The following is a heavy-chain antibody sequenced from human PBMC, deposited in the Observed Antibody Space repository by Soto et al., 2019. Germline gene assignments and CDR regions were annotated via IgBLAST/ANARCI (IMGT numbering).Heavy chain of an antibody. Sequence: QVQLVQSGADVKKPGSSVKVSCKTSGGSFGCSAISWVRQAPAQGLEWMGEIIPVFDKANYAQNFQGRLTITADELTGTVFMELSSLRSEDTAVYFCARLRRDWGDAFDLWGLGTFVTVSS. V-gene: IGHV1-69*01. D-gene: IGHD3-16*01. CDR1: GGSFGCSA. CDR3: ARLRRDWGDAFDL. J-gene: IGHJ3*01. CDR2: IIPVFDKA.